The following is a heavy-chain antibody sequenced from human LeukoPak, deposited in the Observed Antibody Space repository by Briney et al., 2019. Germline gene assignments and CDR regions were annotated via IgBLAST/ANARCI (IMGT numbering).Heavy chain of an antibody. J-gene: IGHJ4*02. CDR3: ARDYSSGWYVY. V-gene: IGHV1-2*06. CDR2: INPYSGGT. Sequence: ASVKVSCKASGYTFTDYYMHWVRQAPGQGLEWMGRINPYSGGTNYAQKFQGRVTMTRDTSISTAYMERSRLKSDDTAVYYCARDYSSGWYVYWGQGTLVTVSS. CDR1: GYTFTDYY. D-gene: IGHD6-19*01.